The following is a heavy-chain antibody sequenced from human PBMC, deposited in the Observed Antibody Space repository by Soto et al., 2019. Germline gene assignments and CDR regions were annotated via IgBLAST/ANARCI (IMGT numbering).Heavy chain of an antibody. CDR1: GGSISSGDYY. J-gene: IGHJ4*02. CDR3: ARDSDRGQWLTSHVDY. V-gene: IGHV4-30-4*01. CDR2: IYYSGST. Sequence: PSETLSLTCTVSGGSISSGDYYWSWIRQPPGKGLEWIGYIYYSGSTYYNPSLKSRVTISVDTSKNQFSLKLSSVTAADTAVYYCARDSDRGQWLTSHVDYWGQGTLVTVSS. D-gene: IGHD6-19*01.